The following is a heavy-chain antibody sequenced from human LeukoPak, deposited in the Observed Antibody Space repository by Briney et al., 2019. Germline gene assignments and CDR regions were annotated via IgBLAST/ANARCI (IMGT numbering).Heavy chain of an antibody. Sequence: GGSLRLSCATSGFTFNNVWMNWVRQAPGKGLEWVANIKQDGSEKYYVDSVKGRFTISRDNAKNSLYLQMNSLRAEDTAVYYCARGIYEADYWGQGTLVTVSS. D-gene: IGHD1-14*01. CDR3: ARGIYEADY. CDR1: GFTFNNVW. CDR2: IKQDGSEK. J-gene: IGHJ4*02. V-gene: IGHV3-7*01.